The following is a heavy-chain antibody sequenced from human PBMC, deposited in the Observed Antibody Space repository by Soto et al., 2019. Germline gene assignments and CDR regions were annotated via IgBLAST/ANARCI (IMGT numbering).Heavy chain of an antibody. Sequence: EVHLLESGGDLVQPGGSLRLSCAASAFIFSDYAMTWVRQAPGKGLEWVSTISRDAANTHYADSVKGRFTISRDNSKNTLYLQMSSLRVEDTSVYYCVRDSSGSIEYFQRWGQGTLVTVSS. CDR2: ISRDAANT. V-gene: IGHV3-23*01. CDR3: VRDSSGSIEYFQR. CDR1: AFIFSDYA. D-gene: IGHD3-22*01. J-gene: IGHJ1*01.